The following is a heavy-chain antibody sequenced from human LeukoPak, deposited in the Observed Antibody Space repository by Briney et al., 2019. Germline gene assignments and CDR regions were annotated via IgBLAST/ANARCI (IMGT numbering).Heavy chain of an antibody. J-gene: IGHJ6*03. CDR3: ARVAVAGIYFYYYMDV. CDR2: IKREGGDR. Sequence: GGSLRLSCATSGFTFSSNGMSWVRQAPGKGLEWVAYIKREGGDRYYVDSVKGRFTISRDNTKNSLYLQMNSLRGEDTAVYYCARVAVAGIYFYYYMDVWGKGTTVTVSS. CDR1: GFTFSSNG. V-gene: IGHV3-7*01. D-gene: IGHD6-13*01.